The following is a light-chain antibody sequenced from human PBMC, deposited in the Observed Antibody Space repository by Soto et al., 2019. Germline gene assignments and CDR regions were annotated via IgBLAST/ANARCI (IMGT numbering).Light chain of an antibody. CDR1: NIGSKS. V-gene: IGLV3-21*02. Sequence: SYELTQPRSVSVAPGQTARITWRENNIGSKSVHWYQQKPGQAAVLVVYDDSDRPSGIPELFSGSNTGNTASLTISRVEAGDEADYYCQVCDSSTKGVVFGGGTQLTV. CDR3: QVCDSSTKGVV. CDR2: DDS. J-gene: IGLJ2*01.